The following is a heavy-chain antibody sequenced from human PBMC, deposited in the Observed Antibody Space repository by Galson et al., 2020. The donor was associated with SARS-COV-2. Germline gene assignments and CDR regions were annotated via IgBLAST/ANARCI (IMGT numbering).Heavy chain of an antibody. CDR1: GFTFSGSA. CDR2: IRSKGNNYAT. CDR3: TKVSPYSSSFWDAFDI. V-gene: IGHV3-73*01. J-gene: IGHJ3*02. Sequence: GGSLRLSCAASGFTFSGSAMHWVRQGSGKGLEWVGRIRSKGNNYATAYAASVKGRFTISRDDSKNTAYLQMNSLQTEDTAVYYCTKVSPYSSSFWDAFDIWGQGTMVTVSS. D-gene: IGHD6-6*01.